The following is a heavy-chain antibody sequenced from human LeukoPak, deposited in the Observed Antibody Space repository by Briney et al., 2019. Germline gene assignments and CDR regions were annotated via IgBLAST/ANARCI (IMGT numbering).Heavy chain of an antibody. J-gene: IGHJ4*02. Sequence: GGSLRLSCAASGFTFSSYGMHWVRQAPGKGLEWVAVIWYDGSNKYYAGSVKGRFTISRDNSKNTLYLQMNSLRAEDTAVYYCARETLSYDSSGYSLTYYFDYWGQGTLVTVSS. CDR2: IWYDGSNK. V-gene: IGHV3-33*01. CDR1: GFTFSSYG. CDR3: ARETLSYDSSGYSLTYYFDY. D-gene: IGHD3-22*01.